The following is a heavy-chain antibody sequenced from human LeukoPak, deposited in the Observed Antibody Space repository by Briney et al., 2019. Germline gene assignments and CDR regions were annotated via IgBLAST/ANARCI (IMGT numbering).Heavy chain of an antibody. CDR1: GGSISSYY. J-gene: IGHJ3*02. CDR2: IYSSGST. CDR3: ARGIAAASERALDI. D-gene: IGHD6-13*01. Sequence: SETLSLACTVSGGSISSYYWSWIRQPAGKGLEWIGRIYSSGSTDYNPSLKSRVTMSVDTSKNQFSLKLTSVTAADTAVYYCARGIAAASERALDIWGQGTTVTVSS. V-gene: IGHV4-4*07.